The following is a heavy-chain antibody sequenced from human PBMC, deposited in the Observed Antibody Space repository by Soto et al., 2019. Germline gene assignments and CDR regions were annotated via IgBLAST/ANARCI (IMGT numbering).Heavy chain of an antibody. J-gene: IGHJ5*02. CDR3: ARDPAP. CDR1: GGSITRGGYY. Sequence: QVQLQESGPGLVKPSETLSLTCTVSGGSITRGGYYWSWIRQHPGKGLEWIGYIYNSGTTYYNPPLKARFTNPVATSKNPFSLNLTSVTAADPAVYYCARDPAPWGQGTLVTVSS. V-gene: IGHV4-31*03. CDR2: IYNSGTT.